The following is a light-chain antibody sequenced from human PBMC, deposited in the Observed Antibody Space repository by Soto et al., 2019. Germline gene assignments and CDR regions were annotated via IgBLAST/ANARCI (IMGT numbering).Light chain of an antibody. Sequence: QSALTQPASVSGSPGQSITISCTGTSSDVGSYNFVSWYQQHPGKAPKVMIYEGSKRPSGVSNRFSGSKSGNTASLTISGLQAKDEADYYCCSYAGSSTWVFGTGTKLTVL. CDR1: SSDVGSYNF. J-gene: IGLJ1*01. CDR3: CSYAGSSTWV. CDR2: EGS. V-gene: IGLV2-23*01.